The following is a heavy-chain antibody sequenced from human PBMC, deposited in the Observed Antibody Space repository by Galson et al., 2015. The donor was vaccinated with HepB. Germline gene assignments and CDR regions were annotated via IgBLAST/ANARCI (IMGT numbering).Heavy chain of an antibody. Sequence: ETLSLTCAVYGGSFSGYYWSWIRQPPGKGLEWIGEINHSGGTNYNPSLKSRVTISVDTSKNQFSLRLSSVTAADTAVYYCARVTNSGLGEDWFDPWGQGTLVTVSS. CDR2: INHSGGT. CDR1: GGSFSGYY. CDR3: ARVTNSGLGEDWFDP. V-gene: IGHV4-34*01. J-gene: IGHJ5*02. D-gene: IGHD2-8*01.